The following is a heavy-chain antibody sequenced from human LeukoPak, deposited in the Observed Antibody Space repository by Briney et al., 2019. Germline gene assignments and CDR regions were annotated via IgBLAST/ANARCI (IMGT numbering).Heavy chain of an antibody. J-gene: IGHJ4*02. CDR3: AKAGVDIVAMAFDY. V-gene: IGHV3-23*01. D-gene: IGHD5-12*01. Sequence: AIIGSGGSTYYADSVKGRFTISRDNSKNTLYLQMNSLRAEDTAVYYCAKAGVDIVAMAFDYWGQGPLVTVSS. CDR2: IIGSGGST.